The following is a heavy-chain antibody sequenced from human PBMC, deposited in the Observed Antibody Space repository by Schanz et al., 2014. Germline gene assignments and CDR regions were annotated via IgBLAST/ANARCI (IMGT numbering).Heavy chain of an antibody. CDR3: AKDPSHGDYDYYFDY. Sequence: EGQLAESGGGLVQPGGSLRLSCAVSGFTVSSNHMSWVRQAPGKGLEWVSTIGYLGDTYYPDSVKGRFTISRDNSKNTLYLQMNTLRAEDTAVYYCAKDPSHGDYDYYFDYWGQGTLVTVSS. CDR1: GFTVSSNH. V-gene: IGHV3-66*02. J-gene: IGHJ4*02. CDR2: IGYLGDT. D-gene: IGHD3-22*01.